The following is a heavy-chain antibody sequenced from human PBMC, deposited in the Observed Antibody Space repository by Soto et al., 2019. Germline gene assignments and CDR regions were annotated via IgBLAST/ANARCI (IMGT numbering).Heavy chain of an antibody. V-gene: IGHV3-21*01. CDR3: ARESGVGAR. CDR1: GFTFSTYT. CDR2: TSISSSYI. J-gene: IGHJ4*02. Sequence: KTGGSLRLSCSASGFTFSTYTMNWVRQAPGKGLEWVSSTSISSSYIYYADSVKGRFTISRDNANNSLYLQMNSLSAEDTAVYYCARESGVGARWGQGTLVTVSS. D-gene: IGHD1-26*01.